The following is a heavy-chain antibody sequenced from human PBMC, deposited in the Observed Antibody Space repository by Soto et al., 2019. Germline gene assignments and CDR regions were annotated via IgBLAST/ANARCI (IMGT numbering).Heavy chain of an antibody. CDR1: GFTFSSYW. Sequence: GGSLRLSCAASGFTFSSYWMHWVRQAPGKGLVWVSRINSDGSSTSYADSVKGRFTISRDNAKNTLYLQMNSLRAEDTAVYYCLYSSGWPRGNFDYWGQGTLVTVSS. V-gene: IGHV3-74*01. D-gene: IGHD6-19*01. CDR3: LYSSGWPRGNFDY. J-gene: IGHJ4*02. CDR2: INSDGSST.